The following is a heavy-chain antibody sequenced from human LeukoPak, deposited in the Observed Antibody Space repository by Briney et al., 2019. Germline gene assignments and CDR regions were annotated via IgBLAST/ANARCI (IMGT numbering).Heavy chain of an antibody. CDR3: VKGGFYTRDAFDI. CDR1: GFAFSTNA. CDR2: VSSSGGST. J-gene: IGHJ3*02. D-gene: IGHD3-16*01. Sequence: GSLRLSCSASGFAFSTNAMHWVRQAPGKGLEYFSGVSSSGGSTSYADSVKGRFTISRDNSKNTLYLQMSSLRVEDTAVYYCVKGGFYTRDAFDIWGQGTMVTVSS. V-gene: IGHV3-64D*06.